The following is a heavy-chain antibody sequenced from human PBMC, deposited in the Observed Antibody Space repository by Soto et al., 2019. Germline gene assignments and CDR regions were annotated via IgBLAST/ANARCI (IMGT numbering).Heavy chain of an antibody. CDR1: GFTFSSYA. V-gene: IGHV3-23*01. CDR3: AKVKFTWIQLSYYFDY. J-gene: IGHJ4*02. Sequence: GGSLRLSCAASGFTFSSYAMSWVRQAPGKGLEWVSAISGSGGSTYYADSVKGRFTISRDNSKNTLYLQMNSLRAEDTAVYYCAKVKFTWIQLSYYFDYWGQGTLVTVSS. CDR2: ISGSGGST. D-gene: IGHD5-18*01.